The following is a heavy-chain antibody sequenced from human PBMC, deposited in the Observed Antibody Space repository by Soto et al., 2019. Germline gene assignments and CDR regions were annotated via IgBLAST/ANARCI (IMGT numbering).Heavy chain of an antibody. V-gene: IGHV3-11*06. J-gene: IGHJ4*02. CDR2: ISSSSSYT. CDR3: ARDSGPAAGFDY. D-gene: IGHD3-10*01. Sequence: QVQLVESGGGLVKPGGSLRLSYAASGFTFSDYYMSWIRQAPGKGLEWVSYISSSSSYTNYADSVKGRFTISRDNAKNSLYLQMNSLRAEDTAVYYCARDSGPAAGFDYWGQGTLVTVSS. CDR1: GFTFSDYY.